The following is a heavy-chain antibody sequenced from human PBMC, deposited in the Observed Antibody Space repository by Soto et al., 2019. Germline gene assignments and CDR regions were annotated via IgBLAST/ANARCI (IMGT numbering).Heavy chain of an antibody. CDR2: ISSSSYYI. D-gene: IGHD6-19*01. CDR3: ARHSLDGSGWSLDY. V-gene: IGHV3-21*01. J-gene: IGHJ4*02. CDR1: GFTFSTYS. Sequence: EVQLVESGGGLVKPGGSLRLSCAASGFTFSTYSMNWVRQAPGKGLEWVSSISSSSYYIYYSDSLRGRFSISRDYAKSSLSLQINSLRAEDTAVYYCARHSLDGSGWSLDYWGQGTRVTVSS.